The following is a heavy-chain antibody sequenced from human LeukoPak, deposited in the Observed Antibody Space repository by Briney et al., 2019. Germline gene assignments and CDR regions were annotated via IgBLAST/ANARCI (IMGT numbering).Heavy chain of an antibody. CDR1: GYTFTGYY. V-gene: IGHV1-2*02. J-gene: IGHJ4*02. CDR3: ARDVEYSSERFNY. Sequence: ASVKVSCKASGYTFTGYYLHWVRQAPGQGLEWMGWINPNSGGTNYAQKFQGRVTMTRDTSISTAYMELSRLRSDDTAVYYCARDVEYSSERFNYWGQGTLVXVSS. CDR2: INPNSGGT. D-gene: IGHD6-19*01.